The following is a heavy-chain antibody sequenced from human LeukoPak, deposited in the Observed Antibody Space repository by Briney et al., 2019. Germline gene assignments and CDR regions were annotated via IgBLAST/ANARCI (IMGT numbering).Heavy chain of an antibody. V-gene: IGHV3-7*01. CDR1: GFTFSSYS. CDR3: GRHRSGSGTYFIDY. D-gene: IGHD3-10*01. Sequence: GGSLRLSCVVSGFTFSSYSMIWVRQAPGKGLQWVANMKKDGSETNYVDSVKGRFTISRDNAKNSLYLQMNGLRAEDTAVYYCGRHRSGSGTYFIDYWGQGTLVSVSS. CDR2: MKKDGSET. J-gene: IGHJ4*02.